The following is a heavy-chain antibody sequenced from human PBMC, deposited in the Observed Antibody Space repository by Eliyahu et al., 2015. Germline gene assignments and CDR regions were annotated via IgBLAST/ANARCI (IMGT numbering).Heavy chain of an antibody. Sequence: QVQLVESGGGLVKPGGSLXLSCXAXGFTFSDYYMSWIRQAPGKGLEWVSYISSSGSTTYYADSVKGRITISRDNAKNSLYLQMNSLRAEDTAVYYCAVDIVATNLHWGQGTLVTVSS. J-gene: IGHJ4*02. CDR2: ISSSGSTT. CDR3: AVDIVATNLH. D-gene: IGHD5-12*01. V-gene: IGHV3-11*01. CDR1: GFTFSDYY.